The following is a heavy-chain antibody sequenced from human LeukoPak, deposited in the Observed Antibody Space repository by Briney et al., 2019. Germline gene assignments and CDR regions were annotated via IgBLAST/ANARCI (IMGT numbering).Heavy chain of an antibody. D-gene: IGHD6-19*01. CDR1: GGSISSGSYY. V-gene: IGHV4-61*01. J-gene: IGHJ4*02. CDR3: ARGSSGWYQYYFDY. CDR2: IYYSGST. Sequence: PSETLSLTCTVSGGSISSGSYYWSWIRQPPGKGLEWIGYIYYSGSTNYNPSLKSRVTISVDTSKNQFSLKLSSVTAADTAVYYCARGSSGWYQYYFDYWGQGTLVTVSS.